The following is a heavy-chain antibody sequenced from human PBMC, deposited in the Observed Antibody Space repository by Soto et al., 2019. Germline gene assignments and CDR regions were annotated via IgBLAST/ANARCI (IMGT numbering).Heavy chain of an antibody. CDR3: VRQGIGNLHGLVDV. CDR2: VYSTGGT. Sequence: QVQLQQSGPGLVKPSETLSLTCSVSSGPSSSHNWGWILQPPGRGLEWIGYVYSTGGTSYNPSLKSRVTISADTSTNHISLTLTSVTPADTAVYYCVRQGIGNLHGLVDVWGQGTTVRVSS. D-gene: IGHD1-1*01. V-gene: IGHV4-59*08. CDR1: SGPSSSHN. J-gene: IGHJ6*02.